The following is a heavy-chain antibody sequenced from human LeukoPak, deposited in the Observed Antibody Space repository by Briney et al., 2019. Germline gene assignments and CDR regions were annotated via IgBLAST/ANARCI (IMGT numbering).Heavy chain of an antibody. CDR1: GGSISSSSYY. D-gene: IGHD3-3*02. CDR2: IYYSGST. Sequence: SQTLSLTCTVSGGSISSSSYYWGWIRQPPGKGLEWIGSIYYSGSTYYNPSLKSRVTISVDTSKNQFSLKLSSVTAADTAVYYCARFPFHAFDIWGQGTMVTVSS. V-gene: IGHV4-39*01. CDR3: ARFPFHAFDI. J-gene: IGHJ3*02.